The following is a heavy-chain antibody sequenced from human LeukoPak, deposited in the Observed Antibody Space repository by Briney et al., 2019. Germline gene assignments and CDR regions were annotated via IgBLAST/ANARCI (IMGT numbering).Heavy chain of an antibody. D-gene: IGHD3-10*01. V-gene: IGHV1-18*01. J-gene: IGHJ4*02. Sequence: ASVKVSRKASAYTFSNYGFNWVRQAPGQGLEWMGWISAYNGNTKYAQNLQGRFTMTTDTSTSTAYMELRSLTSDDTAVYYCARDLDGSGSYYTDYWGQGTPVTVSS. CDR1: AYTFSNYG. CDR2: ISAYNGNT. CDR3: ARDLDGSGSYYTDY.